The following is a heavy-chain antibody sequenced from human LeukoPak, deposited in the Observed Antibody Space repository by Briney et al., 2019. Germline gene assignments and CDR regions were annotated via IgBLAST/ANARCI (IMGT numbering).Heavy chain of an antibody. CDR1: GGIFISYA. CDR3: ARVREGYYYDSSGYTETNYYYGMDV. D-gene: IGHD3-22*01. J-gene: IGHJ6*02. CDR2: IIPIFGTA. V-gene: IGHV1-69*13. Sequence: SVKVSCKASGGIFISYAISWVRQAPGQGLEWMGGIIPIFGTANYAQKFQGRVTITADESTSTAYMELSSLRSEDTAVYYCARVREGYYYDSSGYTETNYYYGMDVWGQGTTVTVSS.